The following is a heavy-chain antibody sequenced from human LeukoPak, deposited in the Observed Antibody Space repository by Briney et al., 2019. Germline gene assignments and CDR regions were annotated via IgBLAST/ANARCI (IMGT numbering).Heavy chain of an antibody. CDR3: ARDSAGNQYSSGNFDL. CDR1: GFAVKSSY. J-gene: IGHJ4*02. CDR2: LYAGGES. Sequence: GGSLSLSCAASGFAVKSSYMSWVRQAPGQGLEWVSVLYAGGESYYADSVLGRFTISRDNSNNTVFLEMNSLTADDTAVYFCARDSAGNQYSSGNFDLWGQETLVTVSS. D-gene: IGHD3-10*01. V-gene: IGHV3-53*01.